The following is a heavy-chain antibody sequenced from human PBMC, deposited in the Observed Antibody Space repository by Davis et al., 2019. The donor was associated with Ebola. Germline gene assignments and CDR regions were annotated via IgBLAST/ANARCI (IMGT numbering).Heavy chain of an antibody. Sequence: ASVKVSCKASGYTFTRYYMHWVQQAPGQGLEWMGIINPSGGSTSYAQKFQGRVTMTRDTSTSTVYMELSSLRSEDTAVYYCARERITGTTRGNGMDVWGQGTTVTVSS. CDR3: ARERITGTTRGNGMDV. J-gene: IGHJ6*02. CDR1: GYTFTRYY. D-gene: IGHD1-7*01. CDR2: INPSGGST. V-gene: IGHV1-46*01.